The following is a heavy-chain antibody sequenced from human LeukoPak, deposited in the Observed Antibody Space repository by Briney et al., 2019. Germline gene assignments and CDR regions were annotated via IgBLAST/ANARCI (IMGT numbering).Heavy chain of an antibody. D-gene: IGHD5-12*01. J-gene: IGHJ6*02. Sequence: ASVKVSCKASGYTFTSYCMHRVRQAPGQGLEWMGVIKDGGSTRYAQKFQGRLTVTRDTSTSTVYMELSSLRSEDTAVYYCARDPGFRGSYYGMDIWGQGTTVTVSS. V-gene: IGHV1-46*01. CDR1: GYTFTSYC. CDR2: IKDGGST. CDR3: ARDPGFRGSYYGMDI.